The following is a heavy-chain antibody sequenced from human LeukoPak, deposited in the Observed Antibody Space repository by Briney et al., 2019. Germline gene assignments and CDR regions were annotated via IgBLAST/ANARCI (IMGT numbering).Heavy chain of an antibody. CDR3: AKDRFPRPYYFDY. J-gene: IGHJ4*02. CDR2: ISWNSGSI. CDR1: GFTFDDYA. Sequence: GRSLRLSCAASGFTFDDYAMHWVRQAPGKGPEWVSGISWNSGSIGYADSVKGRFTISRDNAKNSLYLQMNSLRAEDTALYYCAKDRFPRPYYFDYWGQGTLVTVSS. D-gene: IGHD1-1*01. V-gene: IGHV3-9*01.